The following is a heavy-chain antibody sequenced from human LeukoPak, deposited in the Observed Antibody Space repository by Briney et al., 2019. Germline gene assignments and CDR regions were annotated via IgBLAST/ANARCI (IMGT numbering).Heavy chain of an antibody. J-gene: IGHJ4*02. CDR2: IFSRGSS. D-gene: IGHD3-22*01. CDR3: ARASDSSGYYDLDY. Sequence: SETLSLTCSVSGGSISNYYWSWIRQPPEKGLEWIGYIFSRGSSNYSPSLKSRVTISVDTSKNQFSLKLSSATAADTAVYYCARASDSSGYYDLDYWGQGTLVTVSS. CDR1: GGSISNYY. V-gene: IGHV4-59*01.